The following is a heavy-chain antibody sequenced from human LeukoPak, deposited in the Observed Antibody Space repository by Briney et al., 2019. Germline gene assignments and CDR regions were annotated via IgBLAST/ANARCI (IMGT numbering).Heavy chain of an antibody. D-gene: IGHD3-3*01. CDR3: AREGNDFWSGYYGGLFDY. CDR1: GFTFSIYW. CDR2: IKQYGSEK. Sequence: PGGSLRLACAASGFTFSIYWMSWVRQAPGKGLEWVANIKQYGSEKYYGDSVKGRFTISRDNAKNSLYLQMNSLRDEDTAVYYCAREGNDFWSGYYGGLFDYWGQGTLVTVSS. V-gene: IGHV3-7*01. J-gene: IGHJ4*02.